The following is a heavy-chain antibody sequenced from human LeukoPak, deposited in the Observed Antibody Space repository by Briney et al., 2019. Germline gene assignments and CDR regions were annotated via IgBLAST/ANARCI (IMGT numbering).Heavy chain of an antibody. Sequence: ASVKVSCKASGYTFTGYYMHWVRQAPGQGLEWMGWINPNSGNTGYAQKFQGRVTITRNTSISTAYMELSSLRSKDTAVYYCARWGPYDYVWGSYRGFDYWGQGTLVTVSS. CDR3: ARWGPYDYVWGSYRGFDY. D-gene: IGHD3-16*02. V-gene: IGHV1-8*03. CDR2: INPNSGNT. CDR1: GYTFTGYY. J-gene: IGHJ4*02.